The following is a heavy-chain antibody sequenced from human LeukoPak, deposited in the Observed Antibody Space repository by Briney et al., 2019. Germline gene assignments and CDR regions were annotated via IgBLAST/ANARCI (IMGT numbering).Heavy chain of an antibody. CDR2: IYWNDDK. J-gene: IGHJ4*02. V-gene: IGHV2-5*01. CDR1: GFSLSTSGVG. CDR3: AHRPELYASGSYYTSFDS. Sequence: SGPTLVNPTQTLTLTCTFSGFSLSTSGVGVGWIRQPPGKALEWLALIYWNDDKHYSPSLKSRLTITKDTSKNQVVLTMTYMDPVHTATYYCAHRPELYASGSYYTSFDSWGQGTLVTVSS. D-gene: IGHD3-10*01.